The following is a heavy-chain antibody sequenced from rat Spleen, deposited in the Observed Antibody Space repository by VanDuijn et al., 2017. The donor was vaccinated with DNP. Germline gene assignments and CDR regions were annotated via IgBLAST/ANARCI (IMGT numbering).Heavy chain of an antibody. CDR1: GYSITSTY. Sequence: EVQLQESGPGLVKPSQSLSLTCSVTGYSITSTYWGWIRQFPGNKMEYIGHISYSGSTNYNPSLKSRISITRDTSKNQFFLQLNSVTPEDTATYYCAIWTRYFDYWGQGVMVTVSS. J-gene: IGHJ2*01. V-gene: IGHV3-1*01. CDR3: AIWTRYFDY. D-gene: IGHD1-4*01. CDR2: ISYSGST.